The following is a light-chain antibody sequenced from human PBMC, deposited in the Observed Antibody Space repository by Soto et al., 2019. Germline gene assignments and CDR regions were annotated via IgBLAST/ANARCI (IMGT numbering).Light chain of an antibody. V-gene: IGKV3-15*01. CDR3: QQYFEWPPMT. Sequence: ETVLTQSPGTLSLSPGERATLSCRASQSVSSNLAWYQQKPGQAPRLLISGASTRAAGISDRFRGSGSGTEFTLTISSLRSEDSAIYYCQQYFEWPPMTFGQGTNVDI. CDR2: GAS. J-gene: IGKJ1*01. CDR1: QSVSSN.